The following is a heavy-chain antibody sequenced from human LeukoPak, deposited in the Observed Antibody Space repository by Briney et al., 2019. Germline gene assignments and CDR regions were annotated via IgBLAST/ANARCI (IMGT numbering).Heavy chain of an antibody. J-gene: IGHJ4*02. CDR2: ISYSGST. CDR3: ARHAATYLDYFDY. CDR1: GDFIRTFY. D-gene: IGHD2/OR15-2a*01. Sequence: TSETLSLTCTVSGDFIRTFYWSWVRLPPGGGLEWIGCISYSGSTDYNPSLKSRVTISIDTSKNQFSLKLSSVTAADTAVYYCARHAATYLDYFDYWGQGTRVTVSS. V-gene: IGHV4-59*08.